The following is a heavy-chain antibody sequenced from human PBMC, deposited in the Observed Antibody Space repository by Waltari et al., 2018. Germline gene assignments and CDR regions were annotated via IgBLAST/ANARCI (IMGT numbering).Heavy chain of an antibody. D-gene: IGHD2-2*02. V-gene: IGHV4-39*07. CDR3: ARLGYCSSTSCYTTFFDAFDI. CDR2: FYYGGRT. Sequence: QVQLQESGPGLVKPSETLSLTCSVSGGSIDSDTYYWGWIRQPPGKGLGWIGSFYYGGRTYDNPSLKSRVAISVHTSKRQFSLKLTSVTAADTALYFCARLGYCSSTSCYTTFFDAFDIWGQGTMVTVSS. CDR1: GGSIDSDTYY. J-gene: IGHJ3*02.